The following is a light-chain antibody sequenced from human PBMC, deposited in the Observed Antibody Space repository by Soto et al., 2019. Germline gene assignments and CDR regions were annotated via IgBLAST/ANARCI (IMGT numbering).Light chain of an antibody. Sequence: DVVMTQSPLSLPVTLGQPASISCRSSQSLAYIDGNTYLNWFHQRPGQSPRRLIYQVSNRDSGVPDIFSSSGAGTDFTLKISRVEADDVGVYYCMQGTHWPPYTFGQGTKLEIK. CDR2: QVS. J-gene: IGKJ2*01. CDR3: MQGTHWPPYT. V-gene: IGKV2-30*01. CDR1: QSLAYIDGNTY.